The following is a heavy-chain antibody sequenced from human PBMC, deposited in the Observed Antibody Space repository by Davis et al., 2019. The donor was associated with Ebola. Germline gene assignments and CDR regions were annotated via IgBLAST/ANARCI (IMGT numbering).Heavy chain of an antibody. CDR1: GGSFSGYY. D-gene: IGHD2/OR15-2a*01. CDR2: INHSGST. Sequence: MPSETLSLTCAVYGGSFSGYYWSWIRQPPGKGLEWIGEINHSGSTNYNPSLKSRVTISVDSSKRQFSLKINSVTAADTATYYCARTTKTNIEGSGLGYNSFDSWGQGVLVSVSS. V-gene: IGHV4-34*01. J-gene: IGHJ5*01. CDR3: ARTTKTNIEGSGLGYNSFDS.